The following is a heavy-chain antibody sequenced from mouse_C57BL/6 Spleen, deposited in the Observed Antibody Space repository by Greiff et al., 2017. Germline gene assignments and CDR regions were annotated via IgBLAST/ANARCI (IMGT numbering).Heavy chain of an antibody. D-gene: IGHD1-3*01. CDR3: AKQTEVGRFAD. V-gene: IGHV2-9*01. CDR2: IWGGGSA. Sequence: VQLVESGPGLVAPSQCLSISCTASGFSLTSYGVDWVRQPPGQGLEWLGVIWGGGSANYNSALMSRLSISKDNTNSQVFLKMSSLQTEDTARYYFAKQTEVGRFADWGQGTLVTVSA. CDR1: GFSLTSYG. J-gene: IGHJ3*01.